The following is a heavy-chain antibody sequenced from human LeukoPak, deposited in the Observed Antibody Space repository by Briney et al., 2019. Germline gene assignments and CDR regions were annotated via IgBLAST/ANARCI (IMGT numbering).Heavy chain of an antibody. CDR1: GGSISPYY. D-gene: IGHD5-18*01. CDR3: AGDSPHGYTLGHRYYFMDV. V-gene: IGHV4-4*07. CDR2: IHSGGTT. Sequence: PSETLSLTCTVSGGSISPYYWTWIRQSAGQGLEFVGRIHSGGTTNYNPSLASRVSLSVDTSNNQVSLRLSSVTAADTAVYYCAGDSPHGYTLGHRYYFMDVWGKGTTVTVS. J-gene: IGHJ6*03.